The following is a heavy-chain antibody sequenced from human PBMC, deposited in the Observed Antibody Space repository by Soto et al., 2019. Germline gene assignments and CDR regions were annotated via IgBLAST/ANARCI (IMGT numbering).Heavy chain of an antibody. D-gene: IGHD4-17*01. V-gene: IGHV3-49*03. CDR1: GFTFGDYA. Sequence: GGSLRLSCTASGFTFGDYAMSWFRQAPGKGLEWVGFIRSKAYGGTTEYAASVKGRFTISRDDSKSIAYLQMNSLKTEDTAVYYCTRDHSRGPYGYWGQGSLVTGSS. CDR2: IRSKAYGGTT. J-gene: IGHJ4*02. CDR3: TRDHSRGPYGY.